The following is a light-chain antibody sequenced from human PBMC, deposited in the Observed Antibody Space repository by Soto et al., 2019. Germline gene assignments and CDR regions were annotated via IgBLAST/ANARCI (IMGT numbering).Light chain of an antibody. CDR3: AAWDDSLNWV. J-gene: IGLJ3*02. CDR1: SSNIGSNY. V-gene: IGLV1-47*01. CDR2: TNN. Sequence: QSVLTQPPSASGTPGQRVTISCSGSSSNIGSNYVHWYQQFPGTAPKLLISTNNQRPSGVPDRFSDSKSGTSASLAISGLRSEDEADYYCAAWDDSLNWVFGGATKLTVL.